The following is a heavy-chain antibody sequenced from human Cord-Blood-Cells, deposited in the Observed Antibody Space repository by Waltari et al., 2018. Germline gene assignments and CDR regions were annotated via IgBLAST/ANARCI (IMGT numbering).Heavy chain of an antibody. CDR1: GGSISSSRYY. J-gene: IGHJ4*02. D-gene: IGHD6-13*01. CDR2: IYYSGST. CDR3: ARATPGYSSSWYVDY. Sequence: QLQLQESGPGLVKPSETLSLTCTVSGGSISSSRYYWGWIRQPPGKGLEWIGGIYYSGSTYYNPSLKSRVTISVDTSKNQFSLKLSSVTAADTAVYYCARATPGYSSSWYVDYWGQGTLVTVSS. V-gene: IGHV4-39*01.